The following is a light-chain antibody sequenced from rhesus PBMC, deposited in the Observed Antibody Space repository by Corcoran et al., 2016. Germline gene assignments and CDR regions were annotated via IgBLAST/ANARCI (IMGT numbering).Light chain of an antibody. Sequence: DIQMTQSPSSLSASVGDKVTITCRARQGISSWLAWYKQKPGKAPKLLIYAASSLQSGVPSRFSGGGSGTDYTRTISSLQPEDFATYYCQQDYNTPWTFGQGTKVEIK. CDR3: QQDYNTPWT. V-gene: IGKV1-18*01. CDR2: AAS. CDR1: QGISSW. J-gene: IGKJ1*01.